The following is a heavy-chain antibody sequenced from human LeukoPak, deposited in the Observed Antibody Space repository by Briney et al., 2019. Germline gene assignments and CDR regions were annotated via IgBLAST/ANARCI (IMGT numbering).Heavy chain of an antibody. J-gene: IGHJ3*02. CDR2: ISSSSYI. CDR3: ARDSRIKYYYDSSGYGDAFDI. D-gene: IGHD3-22*01. Sequence: PGGSLRLSCAASGFTFSSYSMNWVRQAPGKGLEWVSSISSSSYIYYADSVKDRFTISRDNAKKSLYLQMNSLRAEDTAVYYCARDSRIKYYYDSSGYGDAFDIWGQGTMVTVSS. V-gene: IGHV3-21*01. CDR1: GFTFSSYS.